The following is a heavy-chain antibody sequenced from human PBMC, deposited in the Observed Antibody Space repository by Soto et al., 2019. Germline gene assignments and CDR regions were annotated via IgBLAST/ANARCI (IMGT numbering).Heavy chain of an antibody. J-gene: IGHJ5*02. Sequence: QVQLVQSGAEVKKPGASVKVSCKASGYTFTSYVMHWVRQAPGQRLEWMGWINAGNGKTKYSQKFQGRVTITRDTSASTAYMELSSLRSEDTAVCYCAREFELLLRGWFDPWGQGTLVTVSS. D-gene: IGHD2-15*01. CDR3: AREFELLLRGWFDP. CDR1: GYTFTSYV. CDR2: INAGNGKT. V-gene: IGHV1-3*01.